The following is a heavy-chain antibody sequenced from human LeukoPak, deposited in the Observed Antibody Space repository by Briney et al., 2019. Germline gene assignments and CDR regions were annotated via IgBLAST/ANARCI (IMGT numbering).Heavy chain of an antibody. D-gene: IGHD6-19*01. CDR3: VRDTGWFRFDS. J-gene: IGHJ4*02. CDR2: LKEDGSEN. Sequence: PGGSLRLSCAASGFSFSNFWMTWIRQTPGKGLEWVASLKEDGSENYYVDSVRGRFTISRDNAKNSLYLQMNSLRAEDTALYDCVRDTGWFRFDSWGQGTLVTVSS. V-gene: IGHV3-7*03. CDR1: GFSFSNFW.